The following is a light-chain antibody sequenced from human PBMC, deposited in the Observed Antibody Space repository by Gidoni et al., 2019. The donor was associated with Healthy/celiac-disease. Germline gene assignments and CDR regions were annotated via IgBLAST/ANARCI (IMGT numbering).Light chain of an antibody. CDR2: DAS. J-gene: IGKJ4*01. V-gene: IGKV3-11*01. CDR1: QSVSSY. CDR3: QQRSNWPLT. Sequence: EIVLTQSPATLSLSPGESATLSCRASQSVSSYLAGYQQKPGQAPRLLIYDASNRATGIPARFSGSGSGTDFTLTISSLEPEDFAVYYCQQRSNWPLTFGGGTKVEIK.